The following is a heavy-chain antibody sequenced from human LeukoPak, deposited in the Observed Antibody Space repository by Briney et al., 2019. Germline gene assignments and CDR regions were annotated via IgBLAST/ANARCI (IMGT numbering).Heavy chain of an antibody. D-gene: IGHD4-23*01. CDR1: GGSFSSYT. Sequence: SVKVSCKASGGSFSSYTISWVRQAPGQGLEWMGRIIPILGIANYAQKFQGRVTITADKSTSTAYMELSSLRSEDTAVYYCARIDYGGNSGTAYWGQGTLVTVSS. V-gene: IGHV1-69*02. J-gene: IGHJ4*02. CDR2: IIPILGIA. CDR3: ARIDYGGNSGTAY.